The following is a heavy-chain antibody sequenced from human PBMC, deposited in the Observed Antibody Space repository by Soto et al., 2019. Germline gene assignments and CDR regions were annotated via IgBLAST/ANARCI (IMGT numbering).Heavy chain of an antibody. J-gene: IGHJ5*02. Sequence: GGSLRLSCAASGFTFSDYYMSWIRQAPGKGLEWVSYISSSGSTIYYADSVKGRFTISRDNAKNSLYLQMNSLRAEDTAVYYCARAPDYYDSSGYSNWFDPWGQGTLVTVSS. CDR3: ARAPDYYDSSGYSNWFDP. D-gene: IGHD3-22*01. CDR2: ISSSGSTI. V-gene: IGHV3-11*01. CDR1: GFTFSDYY.